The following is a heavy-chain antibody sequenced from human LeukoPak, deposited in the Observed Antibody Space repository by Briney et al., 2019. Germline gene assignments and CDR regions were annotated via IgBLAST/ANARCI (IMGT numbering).Heavy chain of an antibody. CDR3: ARDYGSGSYPFDY. D-gene: IGHD3-10*01. V-gene: IGHV1-2*02. CDR1: GYTFTGYY. J-gene: IGHJ4*02. Sequence: ASVKVSCKASGYTFTGYYMHWVRQAPGQGLEWVGWISPNSGGTHYVQKFQGRVTMTSDTSINTSYMELSRLRSDDTAVYYCARDYGSGSYPFDYWGQGTLVTVSS. CDR2: ISPNSGGT.